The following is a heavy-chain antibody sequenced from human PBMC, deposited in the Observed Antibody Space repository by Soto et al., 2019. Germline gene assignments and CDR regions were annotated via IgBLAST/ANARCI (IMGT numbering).Heavy chain of an antibody. D-gene: IGHD2-8*01. CDR3: VRVEMYAGEFTPNFDR. J-gene: IGHJ4*02. Sequence: SETLSPTCTVSGDSLRSSYHYWGWIRQLPGKGLEWXXXXXXXXXXXXXXSLKSRVSISVDMATNEISLRLRAESVADTAVYYCVRVEMYAGEFTPNFDRWGQGALVTVSS. V-gene: IGHV4-39*01. CDR1: GDSLRSSYHY. CDR2: XXXXXXX.